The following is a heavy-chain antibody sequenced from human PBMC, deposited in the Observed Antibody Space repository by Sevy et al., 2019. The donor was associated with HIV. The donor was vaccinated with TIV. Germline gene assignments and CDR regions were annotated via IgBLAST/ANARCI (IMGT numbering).Heavy chain of an antibody. Sequence: GGSLRLSCTASGFTFGDYAMSWFRQAPGKGLEWVGFIRSKAYGGTTENAASVKGRFTISRDDSKSIAYLQMNSLKTEDTAVYYCTRDGKVRSSTGDGMDVWGQGTTVTVSS. CDR2: IRSKAYGGTT. D-gene: IGHD6-6*01. CDR1: GFTFGDYA. CDR3: TRDGKVRSSTGDGMDV. V-gene: IGHV3-49*03. J-gene: IGHJ6*02.